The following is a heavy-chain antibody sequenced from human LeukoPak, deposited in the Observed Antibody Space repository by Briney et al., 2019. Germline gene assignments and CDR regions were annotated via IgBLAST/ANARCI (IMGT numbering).Heavy chain of an antibody. CDR2: ISYDGSNK. CDR3: ARDYGGTLDY. CDR1: GFTFSSYA. Sequence: GGSLGLSCAASGFTFSSYAMHWVRQAPGKGLEWVAVISYDGSNKYYADSVKGRFTISRDNSKNTLYLQMNSLRAEDTAVYYCARDYGGTLDYWGQGTLVTVSS. J-gene: IGHJ4*02. V-gene: IGHV3-30*04. D-gene: IGHD4-23*01.